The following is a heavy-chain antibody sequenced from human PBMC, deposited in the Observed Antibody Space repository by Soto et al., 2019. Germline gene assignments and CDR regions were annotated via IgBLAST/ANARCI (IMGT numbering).Heavy chain of an antibody. CDR2: IIPIFGTA. J-gene: IGHJ4*02. CDR1: GGTFSSYS. D-gene: IGHD2-15*01. Sequence: HVQLVQSGAEVKKPGSSVKVSCTASGGTFSSYSINWVRQAPGQGLEWMGEIIPIFGTANYAQKFQGRVTITADESTGTAYSELSSMRSDDTAVYYCARDGGQHSGGIDYWGQGTLVTVSS. V-gene: IGHV1-69*01. CDR3: ARDGGQHSGGIDY.